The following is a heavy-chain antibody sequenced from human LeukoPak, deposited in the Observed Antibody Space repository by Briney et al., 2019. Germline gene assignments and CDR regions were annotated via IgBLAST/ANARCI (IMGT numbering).Heavy chain of an antibody. V-gene: IGHV3-30-3*01. Sequence: PGGSLRLSCAASGFTFRSYTMHWVRQPPGKGLEWVADISYDGSNKYYADSVKGRFTISRDNSKNTLYLQMNNLRGEDTAVYYCAREEDAYDSSGYSQYFDYWGQGTLVTVSS. J-gene: IGHJ4*02. CDR2: ISYDGSNK. CDR3: AREEDAYDSSGYSQYFDY. CDR1: GFTFRSYT. D-gene: IGHD3-22*01.